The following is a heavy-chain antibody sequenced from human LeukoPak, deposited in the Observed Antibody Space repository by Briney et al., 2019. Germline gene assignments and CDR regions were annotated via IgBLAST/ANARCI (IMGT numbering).Heavy chain of an antibody. J-gene: IGHJ4*02. CDR3: ARVLGAYRYGSIDH. D-gene: IGHD5-18*01. Sequence: ASVKVSCKASGYTFTTYYMHWVRQAPGQGLEWMGIINPSSGSTSYAQKFQGRVTMTRDTSTSTVYMELSGLRSEDTAIYYCARVLGAYRYGSIDHWGQGTLVTVSS. CDR2: INPSSGST. CDR1: GYTFTTYY. V-gene: IGHV1-46*01.